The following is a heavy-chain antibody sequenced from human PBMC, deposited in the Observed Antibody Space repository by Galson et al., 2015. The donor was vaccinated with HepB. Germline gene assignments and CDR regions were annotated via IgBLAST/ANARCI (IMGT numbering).Heavy chain of an antibody. D-gene: IGHD4-17*01. Sequence: SVKVSCKASGYTFTSYGISWVRQAPGQGLEWMGWISAYNGDTTYAQKLQGRVTMTTDTSTSTAYMELRSLRSDDTAVYYCARAPFVTVTTFFPDYWGQGTLVTVSS. J-gene: IGHJ4*02. CDR1: GYTFTSYG. CDR2: ISAYNGDT. CDR3: ARAPFVTVTTFFPDY. V-gene: IGHV1-18*01.